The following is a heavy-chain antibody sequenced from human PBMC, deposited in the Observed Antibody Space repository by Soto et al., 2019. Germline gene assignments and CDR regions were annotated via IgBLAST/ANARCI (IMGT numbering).Heavy chain of an antibody. Sequence: GGSLRLACAASGFSFSSYAMSWVRQAPGKGLEWVSTISDTGGSTFYADSVKGRLTISRDNSKNTLSLQMNSLTAEDTAVYFVGRGADSSGWYAGYWGQQTLVTVSS. V-gene: IGHV3-23*01. J-gene: IGHJ4*02. CDR3: GRGADSSGWYAGY. D-gene: IGHD6-19*01. CDR1: GFSFSSYA. CDR2: ISDTGGST.